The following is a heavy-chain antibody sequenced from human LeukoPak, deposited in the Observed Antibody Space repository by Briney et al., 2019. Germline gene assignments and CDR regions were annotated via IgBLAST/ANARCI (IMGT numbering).Heavy chain of an antibody. Sequence: PGGSLRLSCAASGFTFSNYGIHWVRRAPGKGLEWVAVISYDGSNKYYADSVKGRFTISRDNSKNTMSLQMNSLRAEDTAVYYCAKVLSYFDYWGQGTLVTVSS. CDR2: ISYDGSNK. CDR1: GFTFSNYG. CDR3: AKVLSYFDY. J-gene: IGHJ4*02. V-gene: IGHV3-30*18.